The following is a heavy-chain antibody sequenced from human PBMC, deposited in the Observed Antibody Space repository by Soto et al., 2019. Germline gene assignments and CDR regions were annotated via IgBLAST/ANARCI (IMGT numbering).Heavy chain of an antibody. J-gene: IGHJ5*02. V-gene: IGHV3-23*01. D-gene: IGHD3-10*01. CDR1: GFIFSSYE. CDR2: ISGNGIAT. CDR3: ARDAISMVRGTNNWFDP. Sequence: PGGSLRLSCAVSGFIFSSYEMNWVRQAPGQGLEWVSAISGNGIATYYADSVKGRFTISRDNSKNTLYLQMNRLRADDTAVYYCARDAISMVRGTNNWFDPWGQGTLVTVSS.